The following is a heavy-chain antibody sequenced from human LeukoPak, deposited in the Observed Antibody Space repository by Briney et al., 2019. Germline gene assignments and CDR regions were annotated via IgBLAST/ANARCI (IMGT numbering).Heavy chain of an antibody. D-gene: IGHD6-19*01. CDR2: ISWNSGSI. Sequence: GGSLRLSCAVSGFTFEDYAMHWVRQAPGKGLDWVTAISWNSGSINYADSVKGRFTISRDNAKNSLYLQMNSLRAEDTALYYCAKDRGQWLFPYFDYWGQGTLVTVSS. CDR1: GFTFEDYA. V-gene: IGHV3-9*01. J-gene: IGHJ4*02. CDR3: AKDRGQWLFPYFDY.